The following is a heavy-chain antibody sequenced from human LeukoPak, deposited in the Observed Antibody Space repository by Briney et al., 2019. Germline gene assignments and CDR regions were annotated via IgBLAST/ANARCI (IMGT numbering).Heavy chain of an antibody. V-gene: IGHV4-59*01. CDR2: IYYSGST. CDR1: GGSISSYY. CDR3: ARSPPPYYDSSGYPIH. J-gene: IGHJ4*02. Sequence: PSEALSLTCTVSGGSISSYYWSWIRQPPGKGLEWIGYIYYSGSTNYNPSLKSRVTISVDTSKNQFSLKLSSVTAADTAVYYCARSPPPYYDSSGYPIHWGQGTLVTVSS. D-gene: IGHD3-22*01.